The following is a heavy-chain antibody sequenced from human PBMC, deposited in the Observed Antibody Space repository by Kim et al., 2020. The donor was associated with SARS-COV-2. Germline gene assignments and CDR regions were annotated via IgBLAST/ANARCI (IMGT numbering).Heavy chain of an antibody. CDR3: ASESSTSKYYYDYGMDV. J-gene: IGHJ6*02. D-gene: IGHD2-2*01. V-gene: IGHV3-53*01. Sequence: SAKGRFTIARDNTKNTLYLQMISLRAEDTAVYYCASESSTSKYYYDYGMDVWGQGTTVTVSS.